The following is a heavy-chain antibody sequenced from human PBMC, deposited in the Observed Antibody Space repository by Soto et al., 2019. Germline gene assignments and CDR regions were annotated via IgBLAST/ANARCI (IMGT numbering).Heavy chain of an antibody. CDR2: IIPYYNTL. D-gene: IGHD6-13*01. Sequence: QAQVVQSGAELRKPGSSVKLSCKASEGTFNSYAIAWVRQAPGKGLEWMGGIIPYYNTLNYAQKFQDRVTITADDSTNTVYMELSSLRSDDTAVYFCASGASRWYPYFFDSWAQGTLVTVSS. CDR3: ASGASRWYPYFFDS. J-gene: IGHJ4*02. CDR1: EGTFNSYA. V-gene: IGHV1-69*01.